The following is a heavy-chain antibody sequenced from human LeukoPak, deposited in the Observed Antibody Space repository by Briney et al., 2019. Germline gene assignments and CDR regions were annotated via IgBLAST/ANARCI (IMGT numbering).Heavy chain of an antibody. CDR2: IYYSGST. J-gene: IGHJ4*02. Sequence: SETLSLTCTVSGGSVSSGSYYGSWIRQPPGKGLEWIGYIYYSGSTNYNPSLKSRVTISVDTSKNQFSLKLSSVTAADTAVYYCARSGSRVLPAAIWGQGTLVTVCS. D-gene: IGHD2-2*01. V-gene: IGHV4-61*01. CDR1: GGSVSSGSYY. CDR3: ARSGSRVLPAAI.